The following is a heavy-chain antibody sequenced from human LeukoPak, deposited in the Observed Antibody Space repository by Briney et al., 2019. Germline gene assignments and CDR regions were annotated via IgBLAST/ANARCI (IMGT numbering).Heavy chain of an antibody. CDR3: AKDRWEDYYGSGSYYMVSWFDP. Sequence: GGSLRLSCAASGFTFSSYAMSWVRQAPGKGLEWVSAISGSGGSTYYADSVKGRFTISRDNCKKTLYLQMNSLRAEDTAVYYCAKDRWEDYYGSGSYYMVSWFDPWGQGTLVTVSS. J-gene: IGHJ5*02. D-gene: IGHD3-10*01. CDR1: GFTFSSYA. CDR2: ISGSGGST. V-gene: IGHV3-23*01.